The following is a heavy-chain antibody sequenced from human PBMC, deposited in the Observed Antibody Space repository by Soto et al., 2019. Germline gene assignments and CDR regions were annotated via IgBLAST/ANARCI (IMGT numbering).Heavy chain of an antibody. CDR2: VSGSGSST. Sequence: GGSLRLSCAASGYSINGYAISWVRQAPGKGLEWVSGVSGSGSSTFYSDSVRGRFTISRDSSKNTVHLQMDSLRAEDAAIYYFKKAHRGYGGAAFAYWGQGTLVTV. J-gene: IGHJ4*02. CDR3: KKAHRGYGGAAFAY. V-gene: IGHV3-23*01. CDR1: GYSINGYA. D-gene: IGHD5-12*01.